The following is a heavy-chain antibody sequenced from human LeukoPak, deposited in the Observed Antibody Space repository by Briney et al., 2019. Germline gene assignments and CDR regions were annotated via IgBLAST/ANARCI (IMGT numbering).Heavy chain of an antibody. CDR1: GFTFSSFA. Sequence: GGSLRLSCAASGFTFSSFAMHWVRQAPGKGLEWVAVIWSDGSNQYYADSVRGRFTVSRDNSKNTLYLQMNSLRAEDTSMYYCARDLGSLGNYWGQGILVTVSS. CDR3: ARDLGSLGNY. J-gene: IGHJ4*02. D-gene: IGHD7-27*01. CDR2: IWSDGSNQ. V-gene: IGHV3-33*01.